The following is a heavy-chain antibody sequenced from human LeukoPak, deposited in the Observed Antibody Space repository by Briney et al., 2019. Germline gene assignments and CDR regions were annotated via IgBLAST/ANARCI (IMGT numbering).Heavy chain of an antibody. CDR2: IKQDGSER. J-gene: IGHJ4*02. Sequence: GFLRLSCAASGFTFSNYWMTWVRQAPGKGPEWVANIKQDGSERNYVDSVKGRFTIARDNTKNSLYLQMTSLRGEDTAVYYCASRAGKPGNTPWCFDYWGQGALVTVSS. CDR3: ASRAGKPGNTPWCFDY. D-gene: IGHD1-7*01. CDR1: GFTFSNYW. V-gene: IGHV3-7*01.